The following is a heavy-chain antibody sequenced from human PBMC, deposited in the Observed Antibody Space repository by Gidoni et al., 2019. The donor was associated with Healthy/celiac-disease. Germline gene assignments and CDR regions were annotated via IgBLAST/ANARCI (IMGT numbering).Heavy chain of an antibody. CDR2: IYPGYSDT. CDR1: GTSFPRYG. CDR3: ATTSYDRSLRAVDY. D-gene: IGHD3-22*01. Sequence: EVQLGQSGAEVTKPGASLKISCQGSGTSFPRYGSGWVRQMPGKGLERRWIIYPGYSDTRYSPSCQGQVTISADKSISTAYLQWSSLKASDTAMYYCATTSYDRSLRAVDYWGQGTLVTVSS. V-gene: IGHV5-51*01. J-gene: IGHJ4*02.